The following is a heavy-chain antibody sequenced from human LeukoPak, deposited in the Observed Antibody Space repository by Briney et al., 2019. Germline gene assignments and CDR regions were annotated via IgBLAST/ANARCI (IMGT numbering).Heavy chain of an antibody. D-gene: IGHD3-10*01. V-gene: IGHV1-18*01. CDR2: ISAYNGNT. J-gene: IGHJ1*01. CDR3: ARVPLNDASRHYYPH. Sequence: SVKVSCKASGYTFTSYGISWVRQAPGQGLEWMGWISAYNGNTNYAQKLQGRVTMTTDTSTSTAYMELRSLRSDDTAVYYCARVPLNDASRHYYPHWGQGTLVSVSS. CDR1: GYTFTSYG.